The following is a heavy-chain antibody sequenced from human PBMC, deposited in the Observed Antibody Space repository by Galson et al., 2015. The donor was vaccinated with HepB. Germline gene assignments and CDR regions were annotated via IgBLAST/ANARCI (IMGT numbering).Heavy chain of an antibody. CDR2: INTNTGNP. D-gene: IGHD3-10*01. Sequence: SVKVSCKASGYTFIDYAMNWVRRAPGQGLEWMGWINTNTGNPTYAQGFTGRFVFSLETSVSTAYLQISSLKAEDTAVYYCARTPSYGSGSYYNVWFDPWGQGTLVTVSS. CDR3: ARTPSYGSGSYYNVWFDP. CDR1: GYTFIDYA. V-gene: IGHV7-4-1*02. J-gene: IGHJ5*02.